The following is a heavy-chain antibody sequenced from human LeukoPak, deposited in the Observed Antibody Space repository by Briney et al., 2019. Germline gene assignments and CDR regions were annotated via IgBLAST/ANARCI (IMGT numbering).Heavy chain of an antibody. D-gene: IGHD3-22*01. CDR1: GFTFSNFW. CDR2: IRQDGNEK. J-gene: IGHJ4*02. Sequence: XGSLRLSCAASGFTFSNFWMSWVRQAPGKGLEWVANIRQDGNEKYYLDSVKGRFTISRDNAKNSLYLQMNSLRAEDTAVYYCANYYYDSTSYPYWGQGTLVTVSS. V-gene: IGHV3-7*01. CDR3: ANYYYDSTSYPY.